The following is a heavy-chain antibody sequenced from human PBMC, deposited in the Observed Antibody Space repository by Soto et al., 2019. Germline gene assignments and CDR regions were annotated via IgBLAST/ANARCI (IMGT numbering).Heavy chain of an antibody. J-gene: IGHJ4*02. Sequence: GGSLRLSCAASGFTFSSYAMSWVRQAPGKGLEWVSAISGSGGSTYYADSVKGRFTISRDNSKNTLYLQMNSLRAEDTAVYYCAKDRYYYDSSGYYGTFDYWGQGTLVTVSS. CDR2: ISGSGGST. CDR3: AKDRYYYDSSGYYGTFDY. CDR1: GFTFSSYA. D-gene: IGHD3-22*01. V-gene: IGHV3-23*01.